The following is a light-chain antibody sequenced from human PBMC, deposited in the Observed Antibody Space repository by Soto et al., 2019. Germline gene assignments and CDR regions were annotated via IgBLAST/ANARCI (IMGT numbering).Light chain of an antibody. Sequence: EIVLTQSPSTLSLSLGERATLSCRASQSVSSYLAWYQQKPGQAPRLLIYDASNRASGIPARFSGSGSGTAFTLTISSLEPDDFAVYYCQERSNCHLGLTFGGGTKVEIK. J-gene: IGKJ4*01. CDR3: QERSNCHLGLT. CDR2: DAS. V-gene: IGKV3-11*01. CDR1: QSVSSY.